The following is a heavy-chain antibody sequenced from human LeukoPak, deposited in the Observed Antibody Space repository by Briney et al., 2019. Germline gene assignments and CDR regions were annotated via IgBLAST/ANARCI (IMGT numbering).Heavy chain of an antibody. V-gene: IGHV4-59*01. D-gene: IGHD3-3*01. CDR2: IYYSGST. J-gene: IGHJ4*02. CDR3: ARSITIFGVVDY. CDR1: GGSISSYY. Sequence: PSETLSLTCTVSGGSISSYYWSWIRQPPGKGLERIGYIYYSGSTNYNPSLKSRVTISVDTSKNQFSLKLSSVTAADTAVYYCARSITIFGVVDYWGQGTLVTVSS.